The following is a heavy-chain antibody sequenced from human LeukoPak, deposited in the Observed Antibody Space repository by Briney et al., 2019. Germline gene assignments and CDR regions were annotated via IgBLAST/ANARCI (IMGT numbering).Heavy chain of an antibody. Sequence: SETLSLTCTVSGGSISSSSYYWGWLRQPPGTGLEWIGSIYYSGSTYYNPSLKSRVTISVDTSKNQFSLKLSSATAADTAVYYCARGTLFDGSGSYYYYYYYYYYMDVWGKGTTVTVSS. CDR1: GGSISSSSYY. V-gene: IGHV4-39*07. CDR3: ARGTLFDGSGSYYYYYYYYYYMDV. CDR2: IYYSGST. D-gene: IGHD3-10*01. J-gene: IGHJ6*03.